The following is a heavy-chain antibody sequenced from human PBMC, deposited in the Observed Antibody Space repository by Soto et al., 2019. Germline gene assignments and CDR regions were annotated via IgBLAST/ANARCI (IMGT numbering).Heavy chain of an antibody. CDR1: GYSFTSYW. CDR2: IYPGDSDT. Sequence: GESLKISCKGSGYSFTSYWIGWVRQMPGKGLEWMGIIYPGDSDTRYSPSFQGQVTISADKSISTAYLQWSSLKASDIAMYYCARLGYVDTKYYGMDVWGQGTTVTVSS. D-gene: IGHD5-12*01. J-gene: IGHJ6*02. CDR3: ARLGYVDTKYYGMDV. V-gene: IGHV5-51*01.